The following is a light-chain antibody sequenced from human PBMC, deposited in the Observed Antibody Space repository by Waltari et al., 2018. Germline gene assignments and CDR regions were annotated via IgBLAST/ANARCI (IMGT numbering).Light chain of an antibody. CDR2: WAS. CDR3: QQYFSAPWT. Sequence: DIVMTQSPDSLAVSLGEKATINCKSSQSVFHSSYNKNYLAWYQQKPGQPPNLLIYWASTRESGVTDRFSGSESGTDFTLTISSLQAEDVAVYYCQQYFSAPWTFGQGTRVEIK. J-gene: IGKJ1*01. CDR1: QSVFHSSYNKNY. V-gene: IGKV4-1*01.